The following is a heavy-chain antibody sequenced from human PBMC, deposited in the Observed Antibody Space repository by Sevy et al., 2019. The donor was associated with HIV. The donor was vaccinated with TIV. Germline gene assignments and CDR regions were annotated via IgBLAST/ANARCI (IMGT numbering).Heavy chain of an antibody. D-gene: IGHD1-7*01. CDR2: IWYDASNK. V-gene: IGHV3-33*01. CDR3: ARDARTGTRLYYFDY. J-gene: IGHJ4*02. Sequence: GGSLRLSCAASGFTFSSYGIHWVRQAPGKGLEWVAVIWYDASNKYYADSVKGRFTISRDNFKNTLHLQMNSLRAEDTAVYYCARDARTGTRLYYFDYWGQGTLVTVSS. CDR1: GFTFSSYG.